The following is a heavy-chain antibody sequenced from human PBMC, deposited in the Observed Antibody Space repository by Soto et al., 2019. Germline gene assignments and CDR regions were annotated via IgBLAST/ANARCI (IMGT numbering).Heavy chain of an antibody. Sequence: PSETLSLTCTVSGGSISSYYWSWIRQPPGKGLEWIGYIYYSGSTNYNPSLKSRVTISVDTSKNQFSLKLSSVTAADTAAYYCARDRHWFDPWGQGTLVTVSS. V-gene: IGHV4-59*01. CDR3: ARDRHWFDP. J-gene: IGHJ5*02. CDR1: GGSISSYY. CDR2: IYYSGST.